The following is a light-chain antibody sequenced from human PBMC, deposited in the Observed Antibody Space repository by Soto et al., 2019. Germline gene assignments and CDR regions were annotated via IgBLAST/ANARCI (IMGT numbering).Light chain of an antibody. CDR3: QQYSSSFRT. CDR2: KAS. CDR1: QSISSW. J-gene: IGKJ1*01. Sequence: DIQMTQSPSTLSASVGDRVTITCRASQSISSWLAWYQQKAGKAPKLLISKASTLESGIPSRFSGSGSGTDFTLTISSLQPDDFATYYCQQYSSSFRTFGQGTKVEIK. V-gene: IGKV1-5*03.